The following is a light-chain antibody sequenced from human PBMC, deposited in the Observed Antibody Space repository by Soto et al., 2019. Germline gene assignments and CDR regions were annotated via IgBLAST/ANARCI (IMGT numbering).Light chain of an antibody. V-gene: IGKV1-12*01. J-gene: IGKJ5*01. CDR1: QGLSDS. CDR3: QQGHNWPLT. Sequence: DIRMTQSPSSVSASVGDRVTITCRATQGLSDSLAWYQQKPGKAPKLLISVTSRLQSGVPSRFSGSASGTDFTHPIDRLQPEDRATYYCQQGHNWPLTFGQGTRLEIK. CDR2: VTS.